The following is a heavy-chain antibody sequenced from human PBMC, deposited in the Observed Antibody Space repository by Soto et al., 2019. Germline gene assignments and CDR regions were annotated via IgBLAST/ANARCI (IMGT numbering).Heavy chain of an antibody. D-gene: IGHD5-18*01. CDR2: LNPDTGNT. Sequence: QVQLVQSGAELKKPGASVNISCTASGFTFSDNLINWVRQVPGQGLEWMGWLNPDTGNTRYSETFQGRVTISRHPSAGRAYVELSGVENEDTALYFCARDIQSVGPRANDAFDVWGQGTMITVSS. V-gene: IGHV1-3*01. CDR3: ARDIQSVGPRANDAFDV. CDR1: GFTFSDNL. J-gene: IGHJ3*01.